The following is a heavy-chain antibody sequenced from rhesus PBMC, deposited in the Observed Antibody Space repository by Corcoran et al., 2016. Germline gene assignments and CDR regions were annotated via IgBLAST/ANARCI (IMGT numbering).Heavy chain of an antibody. V-gene: IGHV4-160*01. D-gene: IGHD4-23*01. CDR3: ARGSNLSGLDF. J-gene: IGHJ6*01. CDR2: ISGSDGTT. Sequence: QLQESGPGLVKPSETLSLTCAVSGGSISSNFWGWIRQPPGKGLEWIGRISGSDGTTAYSPSLKSRVIISIDTSKTQFSLKVNSVTAADTAVYYCARGSNLSGLDFWGQGVAVTVSS. CDR1: GGSISSNF.